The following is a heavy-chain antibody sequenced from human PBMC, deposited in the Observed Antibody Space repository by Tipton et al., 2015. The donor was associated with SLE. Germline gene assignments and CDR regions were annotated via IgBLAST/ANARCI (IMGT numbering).Heavy chain of an antibody. CDR3: ARGKYYFDY. J-gene: IGHJ4*02. V-gene: IGHV3-7*01. Sequence: GSLRLSCAASGFTFRDSWMNWVRQAPGKGLEWVANIKEDGSEKHYVDSVKDRLTISRDNAKNSLYLQMNSLRAEDTAVYYCARGKYYFDYWGQGALVTVSS. CDR2: IKEDGSEK. CDR1: GFTFRDSW.